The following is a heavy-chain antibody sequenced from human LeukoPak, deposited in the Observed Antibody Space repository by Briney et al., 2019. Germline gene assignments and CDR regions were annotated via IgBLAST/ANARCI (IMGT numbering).Heavy chain of an antibody. CDR3: ARIPGGDGSDYYYYGMDV. D-gene: IGHD3-10*01. Sequence: SETLSLTCTVSGGSISSGGYYWSWIRQHPGKGLGWIGYIYYSGSTYYNPSLKSRVTISVDTSKNQFSLKLSSVTAADTAVYYCARIPGGDGSDYYYYGMDVWGKGATVTVSS. J-gene: IGHJ6*04. CDR2: IYYSGST. CDR1: GGSISSGGYY. V-gene: IGHV4-31*03.